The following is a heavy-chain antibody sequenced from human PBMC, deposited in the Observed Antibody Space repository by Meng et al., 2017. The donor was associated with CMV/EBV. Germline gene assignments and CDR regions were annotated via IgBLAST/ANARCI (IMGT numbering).Heavy chain of an antibody. J-gene: IGHJ6*02. Sequence: GESLKISCAASGFTFSSYAMSWVRQAPGKGLEWVSVIYSGGSSIYYADSVKGRFTISRDNSKNTLYLQMNSLRAEDTAVYYCAKVMGIVGATTTYYYYGMDVWGQGTTVTVSS. CDR3: AKVMGIVGATTTYYYYGMDV. V-gene: IGHV3-23*03. CDR2: IYSGGSSI. CDR1: GFTFSSYA. D-gene: IGHD1-26*01.